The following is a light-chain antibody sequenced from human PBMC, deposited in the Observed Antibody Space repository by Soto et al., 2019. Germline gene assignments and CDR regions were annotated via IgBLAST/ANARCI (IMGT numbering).Light chain of an antibody. Sequence: QSVLTQPPSASGTHRQRVTISCSKSSSNLGDNAVNWYQHVPGTAPKLLIYSYDQRPSGVPDRFSGSKSGTSASLAISGLQSEDEADYYCAAWDASLDGYVFGTGTKVTVL. CDR1: SSNLGDNA. J-gene: IGLJ1*01. CDR2: SYD. CDR3: AAWDASLDGYV. V-gene: IGLV1-44*01.